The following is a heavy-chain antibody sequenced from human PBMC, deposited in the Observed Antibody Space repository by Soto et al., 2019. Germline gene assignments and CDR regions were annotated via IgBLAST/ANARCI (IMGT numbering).Heavy chain of an antibody. J-gene: IGHJ4*02. Sequence: QVQLVESGGGVVQPGRSLRLSCAASGFTVSSYGMHWVRQAPGKGLEWVAIIWSDGSNKYYADSVKGRFTISRDNSXXXLXXKRNSLRAVDTAVYYCARDASRGTGVGATPPGSAYWGQGTLVTVSS. CDR1: GFTVSSYG. D-gene: IGHD1-26*01. CDR3: ARDASRGTGVGATPPGSAY. V-gene: IGHV3-33*01. CDR2: IWSDGSNK.